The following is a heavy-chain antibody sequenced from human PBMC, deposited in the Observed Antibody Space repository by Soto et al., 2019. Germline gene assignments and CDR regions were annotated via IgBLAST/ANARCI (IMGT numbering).Heavy chain of an antibody. CDR2: IYHSGTT. CDR1: DASINSYY. J-gene: IGHJ4*02. D-gene: IGHD1-26*01. Sequence: SETLSLTCTISDASINSYYWNWIRQPPGKGLEWIGYIYHSGTTNYNPSLQSRVTISDDTSNNRFFLKLNSVTAADTAVYYCARANTSPWDFDYWGQGVLVTVSS. V-gene: IGHV4-59*01. CDR3: ARANTSPWDFDY.